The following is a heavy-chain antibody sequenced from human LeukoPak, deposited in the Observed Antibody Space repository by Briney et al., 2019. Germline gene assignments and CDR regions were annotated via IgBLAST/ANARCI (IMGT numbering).Heavy chain of an antibody. D-gene: IGHD1-7*01. CDR1: GGTFSSYA. J-gene: IGHJ6*03. Sequence: SVKVSCKASGGTFSSYAISWVRQAPGQGLEWMGRIIPIFGTANYAQKLQGRVTMTTDTSTSTAYMELRSLRSDDTAVYYCARVGTGTTPRYYYYMDVWGKGTTVTVSS. V-gene: IGHV1-69*05. CDR3: ARVGTGTTPRYYYYMDV. CDR2: IIPIFGTA.